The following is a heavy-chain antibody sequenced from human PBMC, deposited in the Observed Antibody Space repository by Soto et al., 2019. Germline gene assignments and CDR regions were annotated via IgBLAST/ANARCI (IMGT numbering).Heavy chain of an antibody. CDR2: MNPISRTT. CDR1: GYTFTNYD. CDR3: ARGGVDYGDYKSYYYYYMDV. J-gene: IGHJ6*03. Sequence: ASVKVSCKASGYTFTNYDINWVRQATGQGLEWMGWMNPISRTTNYAQKFQGRVTITADASTSTAYMELSSLRSEDTAVYYCARGGVDYGDYKSYYYYYMDVWGKGTTVTVSS. D-gene: IGHD4-17*01. V-gene: IGHV1-8*01.